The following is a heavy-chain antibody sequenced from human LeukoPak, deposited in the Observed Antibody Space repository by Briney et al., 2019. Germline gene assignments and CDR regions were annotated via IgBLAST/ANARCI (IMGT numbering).Heavy chain of an antibody. CDR1: RFIFSNYA. CDR3: ARATTVITPIDF. CDR2: ISYHGSDQ. Sequence: GGSLRLSCAASRFIFSNYAMHWVRQAPGKGLDWVAVISYHGSDQYYADSVKGRFTISRDYSKNTLYLQMNSLRTEDTAVYYCARATTVITPIDFWGQGTLVTVSS. V-gene: IGHV3-30*04. J-gene: IGHJ4*02. D-gene: IGHD4-23*01.